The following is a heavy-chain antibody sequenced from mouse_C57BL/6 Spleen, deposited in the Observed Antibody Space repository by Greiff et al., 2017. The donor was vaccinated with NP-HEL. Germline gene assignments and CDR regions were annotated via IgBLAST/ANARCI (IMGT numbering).Heavy chain of an antibody. J-gene: IGHJ2*01. CDR2: IYPSDSET. Sequence: QVQLKQPGAELVRPGSSVKLSCKASGYTFTSYWMDWVKQRPGQGLEWIGNIYPSDSETHYNQKFQDKATLTVDKSSSTAYMQLSSLTSEDSAVYYCARSLITTVVATPGYWGQGTTRTVSS. V-gene: IGHV1-61*01. D-gene: IGHD1-1*01. CDR1: GYTFTSYW. CDR3: ARSLITTVVATPGY.